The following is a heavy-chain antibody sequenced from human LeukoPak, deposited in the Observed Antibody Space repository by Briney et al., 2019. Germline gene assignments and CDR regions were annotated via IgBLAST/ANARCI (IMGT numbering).Heavy chain of an antibody. CDR3: AKDKRQQLAIDY. V-gene: IGHV3-21*04. Sequence: GGSLRLSCAASGFTFSSYSMNWVRQAPGKGLEWVSSISSSSSYIYYADSVKGRFTISRDNAKNSLYLQMNSLRAEDTALYYCAKDKRQQLAIDYWGQGTLVTVSS. CDR1: GFTFSSYS. CDR2: ISSSSSYI. J-gene: IGHJ4*02. D-gene: IGHD6-13*01.